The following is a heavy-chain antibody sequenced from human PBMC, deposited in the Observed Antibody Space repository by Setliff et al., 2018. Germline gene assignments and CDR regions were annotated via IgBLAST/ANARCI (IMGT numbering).Heavy chain of an antibody. J-gene: IGHJ6*03. CDR3: TSSIVVVPATRPHMDV. V-gene: IGHV3-48*01. Sequence: GSLRLSCAASGFTFSTYNMNWVRQAPGKGLEWVSYISFSSSTIYYADSVKGRFTISRDNAKNSLYLQMNSLRAEDTAVYYCTSSIVVVPATRPHMDVWGKGITVTVSS. CDR1: GFTFSTYN. D-gene: IGHD2-2*01. CDR2: ISFSSSTI.